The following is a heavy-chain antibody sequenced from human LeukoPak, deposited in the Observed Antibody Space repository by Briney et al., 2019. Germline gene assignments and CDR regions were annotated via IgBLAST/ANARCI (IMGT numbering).Heavy chain of an antibody. CDR3: ARVLGPRNDAFDI. CDR1: GGSISSGGYS. J-gene: IGHJ3*02. V-gene: IGHV4-30-2*01. Sequence: SQTLSLTCAVSGGSISSGGYSWSWIRQPPGKGLEWIGYIYHSGSTYYNPSLKSRVTISVDRSKNQFSLKLSSVTAADTAVYYCARVLGPRNDAFDIWGQGTMVTVSS. D-gene: IGHD1-14*01. CDR2: IYHSGST.